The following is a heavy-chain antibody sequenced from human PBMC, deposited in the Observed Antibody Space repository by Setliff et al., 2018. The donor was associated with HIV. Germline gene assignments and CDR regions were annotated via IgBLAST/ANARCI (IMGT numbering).Heavy chain of an antibody. J-gene: IGHJ4*02. CDR3: ARDRASSGYYARFDH. V-gene: IGHV3-74*03. Sequence: GGSLRLSCAASGFIFSSYWMYWVRQGPGKGLVWVSRINGDGSTTTYADSVKGRFTISRDNAKKLVYLQMNSLRAEDTAIYYCARDRASSGYYARFDHWGQGTLVTVSS. CDR1: GFIFSSYW. CDR2: INGDGSTT. D-gene: IGHD3-22*01.